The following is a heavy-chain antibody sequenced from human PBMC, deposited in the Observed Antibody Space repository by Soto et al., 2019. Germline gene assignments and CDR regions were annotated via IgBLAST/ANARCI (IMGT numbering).Heavy chain of an antibody. CDR3: AGCLAAHSSYYYYFMDV. Sequence: SETLSLTCAVYGGSFSGYYWSWIRQAPGKGPEWIGEIDHSGNTNYSPSLKSRVTMSLDTSKTQFSLELSSVTAADTAMYYCAGCLAAHSSYYYYFMDVWGKGTPVTVSS. D-gene: IGHD3-10*01. V-gene: IGHV4-34*01. CDR2: IDHSGNT. J-gene: IGHJ6*03. CDR1: GGSFSGYY.